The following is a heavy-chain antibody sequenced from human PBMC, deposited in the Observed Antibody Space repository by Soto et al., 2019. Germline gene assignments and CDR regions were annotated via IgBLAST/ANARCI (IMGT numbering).Heavy chain of an antibody. V-gene: IGHV3-23*01. CDR3: VKAGYTSGLL. Sequence: VQLLESGGGLIQPGGSLRLSCVASGFTFSSYAMNWVRQGPGTGLEWVAVIDSDDGKTYYANDVKGRFSISRDNSKNTLFLQMNSRRVEDTATYYCVKAGYTSGLLWGQGTLVTV. J-gene: IGHJ4*02. CDR1: GFTFSSYA. D-gene: IGHD6-25*01. CDR2: IDSDDGKT.